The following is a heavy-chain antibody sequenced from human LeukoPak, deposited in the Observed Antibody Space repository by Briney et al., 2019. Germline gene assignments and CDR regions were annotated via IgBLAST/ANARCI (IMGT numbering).Heavy chain of an antibody. CDR1: GYTFTSYG. CDR3: AREVLTYYYGSGSAYYFDY. J-gene: IGHJ4*02. Sequence: ASVKVSCKASGYTFTSYGISWVRQAPGQGLEWMGWISAYNGNTNYAQKLQGRVTMTTDTSTSTAHMELRSLRSDDTAVYYCAREVLTYYYGSGSAYYFDYWGQGTLVTVSS. V-gene: IGHV1-18*04. CDR2: ISAYNGNT. D-gene: IGHD3-10*01.